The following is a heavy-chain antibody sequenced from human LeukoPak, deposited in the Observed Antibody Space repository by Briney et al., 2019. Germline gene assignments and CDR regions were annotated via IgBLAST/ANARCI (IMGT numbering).Heavy chain of an antibody. J-gene: IGHJ6*02. CDR3: ARETFMDV. V-gene: IGHV3-7*05. D-gene: IGHD2/OR15-2a*01. CDR1: GFTLSRHW. Sequence: GGSLRLSCASSGFTLSRHWMSWVSQGPGKGLEWVANIKQDGTDKYYVDSVKGRFTISRDDAKTSLYIKINNLKAEDTAVNYCARETFMDVWGQGTTVTVSS. CDR2: IKQDGTDK.